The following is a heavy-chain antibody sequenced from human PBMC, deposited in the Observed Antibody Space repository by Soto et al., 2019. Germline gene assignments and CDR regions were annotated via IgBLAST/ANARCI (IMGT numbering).Heavy chain of an antibody. J-gene: IGHJ5*02. CDR1: GGSISSSSYY. Sequence: QLQLQESGPGLVKPSETLSLTCTVSGGSISSSSYYWGWIRQPPGKGLEWIGSIYYSGSTYYNPSLKSRVTISVDTSKNQFSLKLSSVTAADTAVYYCARRTGIAARLGENWFDPWGQGTLVTVSS. V-gene: IGHV4-39*01. CDR3: ARRTGIAARLGENWFDP. CDR2: IYYSGST. D-gene: IGHD6-6*01.